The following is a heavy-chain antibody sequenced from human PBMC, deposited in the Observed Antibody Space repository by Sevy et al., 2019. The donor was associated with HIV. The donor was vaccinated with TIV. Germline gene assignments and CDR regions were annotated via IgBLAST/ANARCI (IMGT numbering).Heavy chain of an antibody. Sequence: SETLSLTCTVSGGSITSLYWNWIRQPPGKGLGWIANIYYNGHINYNPSLKSRVTLSLDTSKNQFSLRLSSVTAADTAMYYCAGGNAWGRGYSWGQGTLVTVSS. CDR1: GGSITSLY. D-gene: IGHD1-26*01. V-gene: IGHV4-59*08. CDR2: IYYNGHI. CDR3: AGGNAWGRGYS. J-gene: IGHJ4*02.